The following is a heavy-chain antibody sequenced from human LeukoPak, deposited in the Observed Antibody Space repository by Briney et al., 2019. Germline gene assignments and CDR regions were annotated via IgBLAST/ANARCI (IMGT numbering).Heavy chain of an antibody. CDR1: GYTFTNYD. J-gene: IGHJ5*02. Sequence: ASVKVSCKASGYTFTNYDINWVRQVPGQGLEWMGWINPKSGNSASAQKFQGRLTMTRTTSISTAYMELSSLRSEDTAVYYCARGLPRNWFDPWGQGTLVTVSS. CDR2: INPKSGNS. V-gene: IGHV1-8*01. CDR3: ARGLPRNWFDP.